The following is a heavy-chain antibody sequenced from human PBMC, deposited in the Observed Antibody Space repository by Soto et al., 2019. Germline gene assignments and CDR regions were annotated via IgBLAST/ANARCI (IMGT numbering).Heavy chain of an antibody. V-gene: IGHV3-7*03. J-gene: IGHJ3*01. D-gene: IGHD6-6*01. CDR2: IKPDGSEK. CDR3: ARGSSWAFDF. CDR1: GFIFSNYW. Sequence: GGSLRLSCAPAGFIFSNYWMSWVRQAPGKGLEWVANIKPDGSEKYYVDSVKGRFAFSRDNAKNSLSLQMNSLRAEDTAMYYCARGSSWAFDFWGQGTMVTVSS.